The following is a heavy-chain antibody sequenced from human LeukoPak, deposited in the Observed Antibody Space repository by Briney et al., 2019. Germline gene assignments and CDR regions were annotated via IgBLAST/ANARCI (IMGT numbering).Heavy chain of an antibody. D-gene: IGHD6-19*01. CDR1: GFTFSSYG. CDR2: ISYDGSNK. V-gene: IGHV3-30*18. J-gene: IGHJ4*02. Sequence: PGRSLRLSCAASGFTFSSYGMHWVRQAPGRGLEWVAVISYDGSNKYYADSVKGRFTISRDNSKNTLYLQMNSLRAEDTAVYYCAKTAVAGVYYFDYWGQGTLVTVSS. CDR3: AKTAVAGVYYFDY.